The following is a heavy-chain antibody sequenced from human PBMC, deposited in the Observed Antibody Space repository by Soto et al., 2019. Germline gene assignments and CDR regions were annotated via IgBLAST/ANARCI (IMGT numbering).Heavy chain of an antibody. CDR1: GGSISSYY. CDR3: ARVQEQNYYDSSGYYHDY. Sequence: SETLSLTCTVSGGSISSYYWSWIRQPPGKGLEWIGYIYYSGSTNYNPSLKSRVTISVDTSTNQFSLKLSSVTAADTAVYCCARVQEQNYYDSSGYYHDYWGQGTLVTGSS. J-gene: IGHJ4*02. V-gene: IGHV4-59*01. CDR2: IYYSGST. D-gene: IGHD3-22*01.